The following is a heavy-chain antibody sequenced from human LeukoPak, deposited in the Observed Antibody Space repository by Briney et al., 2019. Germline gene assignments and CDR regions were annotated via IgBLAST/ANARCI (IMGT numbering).Heavy chain of an antibody. V-gene: IGHV3-7*01. J-gene: IGHJ4*02. D-gene: IGHD4-11*01. CDR1: GFTFSSNW. CDR2: IRQDGSDK. Sequence: PGGSLRLSCAASGFTFSSNWMSWVRQAPGKGLEWVANIRQDGSDKYYMDSVKGRFTISRDNAKNSLSLQMNSLRAEDTALYYCARAYDYSNTIDYWGQGTLVTVSS. CDR3: ARAYDYSNTIDY.